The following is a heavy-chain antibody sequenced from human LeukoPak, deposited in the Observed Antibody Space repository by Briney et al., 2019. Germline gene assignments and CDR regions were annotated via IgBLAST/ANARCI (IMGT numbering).Heavy chain of an antibody. V-gene: IGHV4-34*01. Sequence: SETLSLTCAVYGGSFSGYYWSWIRQPPGKGLEWIGEINHSGSTNYNPSLKSRVTISVDTSKNQFSLKLSSVTAADTAVYYCAAIYGGIAYWGQGTLVTAPS. D-gene: IGHD4-23*01. J-gene: IGHJ4*02. CDR3: AAIYGGIAY. CDR1: GGSFSGYY. CDR2: INHSGST.